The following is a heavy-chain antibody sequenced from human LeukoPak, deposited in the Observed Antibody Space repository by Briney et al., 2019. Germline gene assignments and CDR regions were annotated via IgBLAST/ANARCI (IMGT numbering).Heavy chain of an antibody. V-gene: IGHV1-18*01. CDR3: ARADIIVVAGATPVGSAFEY. CDR2: ISANKGDT. D-gene: IGHD2-15*01. J-gene: IGHJ4*02. CDR1: GGTFSSYA. Sequence: ASVKVSCKASGGTFSSYAISWVRQAPGQGLEWMGWISANKGDTEYAQKFQGRLTVTRDTSTSTAYMELKRLKSDDTAVYYCARADIIVVAGATPVGSAFEYWGQGTLITVS.